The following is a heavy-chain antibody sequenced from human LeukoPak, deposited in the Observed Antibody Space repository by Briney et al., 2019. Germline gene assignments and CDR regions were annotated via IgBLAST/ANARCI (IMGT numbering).Heavy chain of an antibody. CDR3: ARRGYSGYGVGEGNWFDP. D-gene: IGHD5-12*01. V-gene: IGHV5-51*01. J-gene: IGHJ5*02. CDR2: IYPGDSDT. Sequence: HGESLKISCKGSGYSFTSYWIGWVRQMPGKGLEWMGIIYPGDSDTRYSPSFQGQVTISADKSISTAYLQWSSMKASDTAMYYCARRGYSGYGVGEGNWFDPWGQGTLVTVSS. CDR1: GYSFTSYW.